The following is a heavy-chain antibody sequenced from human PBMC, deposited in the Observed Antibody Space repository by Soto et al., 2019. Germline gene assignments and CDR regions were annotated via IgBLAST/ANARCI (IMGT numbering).Heavy chain of an antibody. D-gene: IGHD3-10*01. CDR1: GYTFTSYG. Sequence: ASVKVSCKASGYTFTSYGISWVRQAPGQGLEWMGWISAYNGNTNYAQKLQGRVTMTTDTSTSTAYMELRSLRSDDTAVYYCARPRKQWFGELRVHYYGMDVWGQGTTVTVSS. CDR2: ISAYNGNT. J-gene: IGHJ6*02. CDR3: ARPRKQWFGELRVHYYGMDV. V-gene: IGHV1-18*01.